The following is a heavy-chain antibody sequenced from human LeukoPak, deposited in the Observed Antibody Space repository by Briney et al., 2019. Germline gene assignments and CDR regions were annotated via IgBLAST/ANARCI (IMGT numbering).Heavy chain of an antibody. CDR3: ARVRDNYGMDV. CDR1: GYTFTGHY. D-gene: IGHD5-24*01. V-gene: IGHV1-2*02. CDR2: INPNSGKT. J-gene: IGHJ6*02. Sequence: ASVKVSCKASGYTFTGHYIHWVRQAPGQGLEWMGWINPNSGKTNYPQKFQGRVTTTRDTSISSAYMELSRLRSDDTAVYYCARVRDNYGMDVWGQGTTVIVSS.